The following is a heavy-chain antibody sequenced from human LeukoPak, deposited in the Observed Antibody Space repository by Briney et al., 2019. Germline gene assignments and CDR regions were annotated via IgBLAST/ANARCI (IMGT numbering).Heavy chain of an antibody. CDR2: ISSSSSYI. D-gene: IGHD6-19*01. Sequence: GGSLRLSCAASGFTFSSYSMNWVRQAPGKGLEWVSSISSSSSYIYYAGSVKGRFTISRDNAKNSLYLQMNSLRAEDTAVYYCARGGGGSGWYRGKDYWGQGTLVTVSS. J-gene: IGHJ4*02. CDR1: GFTFSSYS. V-gene: IGHV3-21*01. CDR3: ARGGGGSGWYRGKDY.